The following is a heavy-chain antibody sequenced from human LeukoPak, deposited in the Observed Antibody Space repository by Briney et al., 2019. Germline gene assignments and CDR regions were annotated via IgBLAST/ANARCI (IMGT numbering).Heavy chain of an antibody. D-gene: IGHD5-18*01. CDR1: GFTVSSNY. CDR3: ANPVNTAMGHFDH. CDR2: ISGSGGST. V-gene: IGHV3-23*01. Sequence: PGGSLRLSCAASGFTVSSNYMSWVRQAPGKGLEWVSAISGSGGSTYYADSVKGRFTISRDNSKNTLYLQMNSLRAEDTAEYYCANPVNTAMGHFDHWGQGTLVTVSS. J-gene: IGHJ4*02.